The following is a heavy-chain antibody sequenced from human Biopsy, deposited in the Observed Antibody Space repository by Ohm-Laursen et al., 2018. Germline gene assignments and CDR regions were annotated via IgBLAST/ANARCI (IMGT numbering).Heavy chain of an antibody. V-gene: IGHV3-23*01. CDR1: GFSFSSYW. D-gene: IGHD2-21*01. CDR3: TNHYCGGITCLMNF. Sequence: SLRLSCAASGFSFSSYWMHWVRQAPGKGLEWVSGIRDSGDSAYYADSVKGRFTISRDNSRNTLYLQMNSLRAEDTAVYFCTNHYCGGITCLMNFWGQGTLVTVSS. J-gene: IGHJ4*02. CDR2: IRDSGDSA.